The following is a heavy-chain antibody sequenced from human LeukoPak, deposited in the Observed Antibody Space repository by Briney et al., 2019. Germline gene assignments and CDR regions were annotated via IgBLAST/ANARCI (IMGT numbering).Heavy chain of an antibody. J-gene: IGHJ6*02. CDR1: GFTFSGYG. D-gene: IGHD5-12*01. CDR3: ARDEYGGYVASRDYYYYYGMDV. CDR2: IWYDGSNK. Sequence: GGSLRLSCAASGFTFSGYGMHWVRQAPGKGLEWVAVIWYDGSNKYYADSVKGRFTISRDNSKNTLYLQMNSLRAEDTAVYYCARDEYGGYVASRDYYYYYGMDVWGQGTTVTVSS. V-gene: IGHV3-33*01.